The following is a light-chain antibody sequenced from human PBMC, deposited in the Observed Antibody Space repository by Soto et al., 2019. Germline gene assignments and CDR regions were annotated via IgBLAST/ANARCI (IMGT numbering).Light chain of an antibody. J-gene: IGLJ1*01. CDR1: SSDVGNYIF. V-gene: IGLV2-14*01. CDR3: VSYTTSASYV. Sequence: QSALTQPASVSGSPGQSITISCTGTSSDVGNYIFVSWYRQHPGKAPKLMIYDINNRPSGVSNRFSGSKSGNTASLTISGLQAEEDADYYCVSYTTSASYVFGTGTKVTV. CDR2: DIN.